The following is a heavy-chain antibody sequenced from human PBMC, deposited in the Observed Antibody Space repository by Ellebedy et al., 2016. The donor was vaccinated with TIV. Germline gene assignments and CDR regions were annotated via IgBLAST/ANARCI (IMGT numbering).Heavy chain of an antibody. J-gene: IGHJ4*02. CDR3: AKEKGGGWGGWYFDY. CDR2: ISGSGGST. D-gene: IGHD3-16*01. CDR1: GFTFSSYA. V-gene: IGHV3-23*01. Sequence: GESLKISCAASGFTFSSYAMSWVRQAPGKGLEWVSAISGSGGSTYYADSVKGRFTISRDNSKNTLYLQMNSLRAEDTAVYYCAKEKGGGWGGWYFDYWGQGTLVTVSS.